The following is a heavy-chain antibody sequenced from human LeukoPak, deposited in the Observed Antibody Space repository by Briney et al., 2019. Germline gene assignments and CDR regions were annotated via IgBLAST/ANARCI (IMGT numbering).Heavy chain of an antibody. Sequence: GGSLRLSCAASGFTFSSYWMHWVRQAPGKGLVWVSRINTDGSSTSYADSVKGRFTISRDNAKNTLYLQMNSLRAEDTAVYYCARDASTSGSRYYFDYWGQGTLVTVSS. J-gene: IGHJ4*02. CDR2: INTDGSST. CDR3: ARDASTSGSRYYFDY. CDR1: GFTFSSYW. D-gene: IGHD3-10*01. V-gene: IGHV3-74*01.